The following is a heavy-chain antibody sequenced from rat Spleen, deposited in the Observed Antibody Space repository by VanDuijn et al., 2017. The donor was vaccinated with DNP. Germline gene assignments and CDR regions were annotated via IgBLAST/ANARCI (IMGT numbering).Heavy chain of an antibody. V-gene: IGHV5-31*01. J-gene: IGHJ2*01. Sequence: EVQLVESGGGPVQPGRSLKLSCVASGFIFSNYWMTWIRQAPGKGLEWVASISNTGDHTYYSDSVKGRFSLSRDNAKSTLSLQMDSLRSEDTATYYCAKGPNFGGWSDYFDYWGQGVMVTVSS. CDR2: ISNTGDHT. CDR3: AKGPNFGGWSDYFDY. CDR1: GFIFSNYW. D-gene: IGHD1-11*01.